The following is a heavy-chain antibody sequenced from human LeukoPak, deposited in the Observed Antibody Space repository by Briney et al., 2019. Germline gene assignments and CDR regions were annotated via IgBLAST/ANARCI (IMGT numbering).Heavy chain of an antibody. J-gene: IGHJ3*02. CDR1: GGSISSGSYY. CDR3: ARDSYLTSYYMAFDI. V-gene: IGHV4-61*02. CDR2: IYTSGST. Sequence: PSQTLSLTCTVSGGSISSGSYYWSWIRQPAGKGLEWIGRIYTSGSTNYNPSLKSRVTISVDTSKNQFSLKLSSVTAADTAFYYCARDSYLTSYYMAFDIWGQGTMVTVSS. D-gene: IGHD3-9*01.